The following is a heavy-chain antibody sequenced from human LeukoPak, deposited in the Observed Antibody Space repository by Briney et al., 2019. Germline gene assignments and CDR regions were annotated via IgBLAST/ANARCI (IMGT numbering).Heavy chain of an antibody. CDR2: ISSKAFGETT. V-gene: IGHV3-49*04. CDR3: SRAVAGRYFDY. D-gene: IGHD6-19*01. Sequence: GSLRLSRIGSGFTVGDFSMNRVRQAPGKGVEWVAFISSKAFGETTEYAASVKGRFTISRDDSNSIAYLQMNSLKTEDTAVYYCSRAVAGRYFDYWGQGTLVTVSS. CDR1: GFTVGDFS. J-gene: IGHJ4*02.